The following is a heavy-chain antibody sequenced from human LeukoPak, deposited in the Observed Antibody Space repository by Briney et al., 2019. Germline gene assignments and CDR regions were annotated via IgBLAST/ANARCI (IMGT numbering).Heavy chain of an antibody. V-gene: IGHV4-59*08. CDR1: GGTISSYY. Sequence: SSETLSLTCTVSGGTISSYYWNWIRQPPGKGLEWIGYVHYSGSTKYNPSLKSRVTISVDTSKNQFSLKLSSVTAADMAVYYCARWYSSGWAFDYWGQGTLVTVSS. D-gene: IGHD6-19*01. CDR3: ARWYSSGWAFDY. J-gene: IGHJ4*02. CDR2: VHYSGST.